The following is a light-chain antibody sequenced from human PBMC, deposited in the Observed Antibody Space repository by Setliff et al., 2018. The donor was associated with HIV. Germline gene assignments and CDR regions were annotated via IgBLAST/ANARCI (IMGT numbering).Light chain of an antibody. CDR2: EVS. CDR3: SSYTSRSTLI. CDR1: SSDVGGYNR. V-gene: IGLV2-18*02. Sequence: QSALTQPPSVSGSPGQSVTISCTGTSSDVGGYNRVSWYQQPPGTAPKLLIFEVSLRPSGVPARFGGFKSGNTASLTISGLQAGDEAVYYCSSYTSRSTLIFGGGTKVTVL. J-gene: IGLJ2*01.